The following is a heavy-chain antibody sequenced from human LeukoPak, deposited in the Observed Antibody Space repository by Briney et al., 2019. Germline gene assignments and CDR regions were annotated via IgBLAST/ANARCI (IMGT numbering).Heavy chain of an antibody. J-gene: IGHJ3*02. V-gene: IGHV3-53*01. CDR1: GFTVSSNY. Sequence: PGGSLRLFCAASGFTVSSNYMSWVRQAPGKGLEWVSVIYSGGSTYYSDSGKGRFTISRDNSKNTLYHQMNSLRGEDTAVYYCARAHNSGWYGGGDAFDIWGQGTMVTVSS. CDR3: ARAHNSGWYGGGDAFDI. D-gene: IGHD6-19*01. CDR2: IYSGGST.